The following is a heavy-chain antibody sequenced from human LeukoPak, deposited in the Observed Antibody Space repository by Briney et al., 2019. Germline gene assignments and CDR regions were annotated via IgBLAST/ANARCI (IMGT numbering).Heavy chain of an antibody. CDR1: GFTFSSYA. V-gene: IGHV3-30*04. CDR2: ISYDGSNK. J-gene: IGHJ4*02. Sequence: GGSLRLSCAGSGFTFSSYAMHWVRQAPGKGLEWVAVISYDGSNKYYADSVKGRFTISRDNSKNTLYLQMNSLRAEDTAVYYCARVSEAVAGYYFDYWGQGTLVTVSS. D-gene: IGHD6-19*01. CDR3: ARVSEAVAGYYFDY.